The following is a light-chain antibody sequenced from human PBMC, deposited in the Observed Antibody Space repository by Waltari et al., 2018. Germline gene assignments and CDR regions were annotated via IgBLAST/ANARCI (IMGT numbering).Light chain of an antibody. CDR3: QQRHNWPLT. CDR1: ESVRSY. CDR2: DAS. J-gene: IGKJ4*01. Sequence: EIVLTQSPATLSLSPGEGATLSCRASESVRSYLPWYQQKPGQAPRLLIYDASNRASGIPARFSGSGSGTDFSLSISSLEPEDFAVYYCQQRHNWPLTFGGGTKVEIK. V-gene: IGKV3-11*01.